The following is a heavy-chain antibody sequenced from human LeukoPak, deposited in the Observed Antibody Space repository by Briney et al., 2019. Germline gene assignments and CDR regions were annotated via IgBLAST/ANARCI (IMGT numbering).Heavy chain of an antibody. D-gene: IGHD3-22*01. CDR3: ARGGDSSGYYQNFDY. Sequence: GGSLRLSCAASGFTFSSYWMHWVRQAPGKGLVWVSRIKSDGSGTTYADSVKGRFTISRDNAKNTLYLQMNSLRAEDTAMYYCARGGDSSGYYQNFDYWGQGTLVTVSS. CDR1: GFTFSSYW. V-gene: IGHV3-74*01. J-gene: IGHJ4*02. CDR2: IKSDGSGT.